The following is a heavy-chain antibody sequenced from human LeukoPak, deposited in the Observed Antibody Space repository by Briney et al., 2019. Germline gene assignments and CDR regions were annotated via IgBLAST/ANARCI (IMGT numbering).Heavy chain of an antibody. CDR1: GFTFSSYS. CDR2: TSSSSSYI. Sequence: GGSLRLSCAASGFTFSSYSMNWVRQAPGKGLEWVSSTSSSSSYIYYADSVKGRFTISRDNAKNSLYLQMNSLRAEDTAVYYCARDKTVAGTLLPWGQGTLVTVSS. CDR3: ARDKTVAGTLLP. J-gene: IGHJ5*02. D-gene: IGHD6-19*01. V-gene: IGHV3-21*01.